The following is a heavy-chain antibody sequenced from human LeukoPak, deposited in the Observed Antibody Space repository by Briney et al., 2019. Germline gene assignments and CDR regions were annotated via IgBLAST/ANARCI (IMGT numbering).Heavy chain of an antibody. CDR3: ARFPRVVMSRGTDY. D-gene: IGHD3-22*01. Sequence: KPSETLSLTCAVYGGSFSGYYWRWLREPPGKGGEGIGEINHSGRTNYNTSLKRRVNKSVETSKKQFSLRMSSVPAADTAVYYCARFPRVVMSRGTDYWGQGTLVTVSS. V-gene: IGHV4-34*01. J-gene: IGHJ4*02. CDR2: INHSGRT. CDR1: GGSFSGYY.